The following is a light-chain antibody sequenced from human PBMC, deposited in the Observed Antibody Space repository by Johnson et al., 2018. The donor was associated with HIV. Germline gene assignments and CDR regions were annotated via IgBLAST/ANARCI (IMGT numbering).Light chain of an antibody. V-gene: IGLV1-51*02. CDR3: GTWDNSLSTGGV. J-gene: IGLJ1*01. CDR2: KNN. CDR1: TSNIGNNY. Sequence: QSVLTQPPSVSAAPGQKVTISCSGSTSNIGNNYVSWYQHLPGTAPKLLIYKNNERPSGIPDRFSGSKSGTSATLGITGLQTGDEADYYCGTWDNSLSTGGVFGTGTKVTVL.